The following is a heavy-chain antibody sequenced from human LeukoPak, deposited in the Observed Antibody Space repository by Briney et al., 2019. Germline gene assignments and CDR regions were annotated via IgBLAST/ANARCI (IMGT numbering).Heavy chain of an antibody. J-gene: IGHJ4*02. D-gene: IGHD6-6*01. CDR1: GFTFSSYS. V-gene: IGHV3-48*01. Sequence: GGSLRLSCAASGFTFSSYSMNWVRQAPGKGLEWVSYISSSSSTIYYADSVKGRFTISRDNAKNSLYLQMNSLRAEDTAVYYAYSSSSPFDYWGQGTLVTVSS. CDR3: YSSSSPFDY. CDR2: ISSSSSTI.